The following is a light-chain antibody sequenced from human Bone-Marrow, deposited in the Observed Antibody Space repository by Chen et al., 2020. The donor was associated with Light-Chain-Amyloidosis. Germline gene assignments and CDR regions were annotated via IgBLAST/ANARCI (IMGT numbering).Light chain of an antibody. J-gene: IGKJ2*01. CDR2: DAS. CDR3: QQYGTSPFT. Sequence: EVVLTQSPGTLSLSPGDRATLSCRASQAVSGFLAWYQQIPGQAPRLLIYDASRRATGIPDRFRGSGYGTVFILSVTRLEPEDFAVYCCQQYGTSPFTFGQGPGWRS. V-gene: IGKV3-20*01. CDR1: QAVSGF.